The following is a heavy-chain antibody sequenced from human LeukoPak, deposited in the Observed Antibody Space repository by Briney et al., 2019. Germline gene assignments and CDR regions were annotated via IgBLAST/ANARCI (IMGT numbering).Heavy chain of an antibody. CDR1: GYTFTSYD. CDR3: ARFSRYCSSTSCYLYGMDV. D-gene: IGHD2-2*01. Sequence: ASVKVSCKASGYTFTSYDINWVRQATGQGLEWMGWMDPNSDNTGYAQKFQGRVTMTRTTSRSTAYMELSSLRSEDTALYYCARFSRYCSSTSCYLYGMDVWGQGTTVTVSS. V-gene: IGHV1-8*01. CDR2: MDPNSDNT. J-gene: IGHJ6*02.